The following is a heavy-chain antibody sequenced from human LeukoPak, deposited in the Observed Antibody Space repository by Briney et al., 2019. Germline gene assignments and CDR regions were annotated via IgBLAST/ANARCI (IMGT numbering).Heavy chain of an antibody. CDR3: ARLPPITMVRGVILDY. Sequence: ASVKVSCKASGGTFSSYAISWVRQAPGQGLEWMGGIIPIFGTANYAQKFQGRVTITADKSTSTAYMELSSLRSEDTAVYYCARLPPITMVRGVILDYWGQGTLVTVSS. CDR2: IIPIFGTA. J-gene: IGHJ4*02. CDR1: GGTFSSYA. D-gene: IGHD3-10*01. V-gene: IGHV1-69*06.